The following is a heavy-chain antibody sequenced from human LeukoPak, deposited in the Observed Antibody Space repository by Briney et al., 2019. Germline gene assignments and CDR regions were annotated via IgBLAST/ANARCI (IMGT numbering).Heavy chain of an antibody. CDR1: GFTFSSYA. CDR3: AKAHYYGSGNPVGY. Sequence: GGSLRLSYAASGFTFSSYAMSWVRQAPGKGLEWVSATSGSGGSTYYADSVKGRFTISRDNSKNTLYLQMNSLRAEDTAVYYCAKAHYYGSGNPVGYWGQGTLVTVSS. J-gene: IGHJ4*02. CDR2: TSGSGGST. D-gene: IGHD3-10*01. V-gene: IGHV3-23*01.